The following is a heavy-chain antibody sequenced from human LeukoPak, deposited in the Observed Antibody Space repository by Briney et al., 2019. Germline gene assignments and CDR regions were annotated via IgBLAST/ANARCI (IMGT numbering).Heavy chain of an antibody. V-gene: IGHV4-34*01. CDR3: ARGRRDYVWGSYRHEYFQH. Sequence: PSETLSLTCAVYGGSFSGYYWSWIRQPPGKGLEWIGEINHSGSTNYNPSLKSRVTISVDTSKNQFSLKLSSVTAADTAVYYCARGRRDYVWGSYRHEYFQHWGQGTLVTVSS. J-gene: IGHJ1*01. D-gene: IGHD3-16*02. CDR2: INHSGST. CDR1: GGSFSGYY.